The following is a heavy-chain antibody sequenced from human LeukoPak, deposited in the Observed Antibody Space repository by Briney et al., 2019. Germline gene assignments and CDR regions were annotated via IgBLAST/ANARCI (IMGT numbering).Heavy chain of an antibody. CDR1: GFTFSSYS. Sequence: GGSLRLSCAASGFTFSSYSMNWVRQAPGKGLEWVSSISSSSSYIYYADSVKGRFTISRDNAKNSLYLQMNSLRAEDTAVYYCTRETYDILTGYYYYYGMDVWGQGTTVTVSS. J-gene: IGHJ6*02. V-gene: IGHV3-21*01. D-gene: IGHD3-9*01. CDR2: ISSSSSYI. CDR3: TRETYDILTGYYYYYGMDV.